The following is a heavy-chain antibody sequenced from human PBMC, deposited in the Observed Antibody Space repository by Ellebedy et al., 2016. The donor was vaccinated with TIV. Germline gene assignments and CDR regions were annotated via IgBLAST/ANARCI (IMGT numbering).Heavy chain of an antibody. CDR3: ARYIGGGVIMVRGCFDY. CDR2: IYPGDSDT. CDR1: GYSFNNHW. Sequence: GGSLRLSXKGFGYSFNNHWIGWVRQMPGKGLEWVGIIYPGDSDTRYSPSFEGQVTISVDKSITTAYLEWSSLKASDTAMYYCARYIGGGVIMVRGCFDYWGQGSLVTVAS. D-gene: IGHD3-10*01. J-gene: IGHJ4*02. V-gene: IGHV5-51*01.